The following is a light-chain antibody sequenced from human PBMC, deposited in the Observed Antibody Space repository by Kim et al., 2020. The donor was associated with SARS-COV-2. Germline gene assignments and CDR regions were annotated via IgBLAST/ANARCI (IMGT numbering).Light chain of an antibody. CDR1: QDISNY. CDR3: QQYDNLWT. J-gene: IGKJ1*01. Sequence: DIQMTQSPSSLSASVGDRVTITCQASQDISNYLNWYQQKPRKAPKLLIYDASNLETGVPSRFSGSGSGTDFTFTISSLQPEDIATYYCQQYDNLWTFGQGTKVDIK. V-gene: IGKV1-33*01. CDR2: DAS.